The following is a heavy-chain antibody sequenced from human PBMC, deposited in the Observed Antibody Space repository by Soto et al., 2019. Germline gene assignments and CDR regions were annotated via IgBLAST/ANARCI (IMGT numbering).Heavy chain of an antibody. Sequence: GGSLRLSCAASGFTFSSYAMSWVRQAPGKGLEWVSAISGSGGSTYYADSVKGRFTISRDNSKNTLYLQMNSLRAEDTAVYYCARRYFDWPSAFDIWGQGTMVTVSS. J-gene: IGHJ3*02. CDR3: ARRYFDWPSAFDI. V-gene: IGHV3-23*01. D-gene: IGHD3-9*01. CDR1: GFTFSSYA. CDR2: ISGSGGST.